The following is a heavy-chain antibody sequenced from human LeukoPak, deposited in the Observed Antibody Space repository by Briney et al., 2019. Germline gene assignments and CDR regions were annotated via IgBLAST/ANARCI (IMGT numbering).Heavy chain of an antibody. CDR1: GGSLSSYY. J-gene: IGHJ3*02. D-gene: IGHD3-9*01. Sequence: SETLSLTCTVSGGSLSSYYWSWIRQPPGKGLEWIGYISYSGTTNYNPSLKSRVTISIDTSKNQFSLKLSSVTAADTAVYYCARLGVLTGCYDAFDIWGQGTMVTVSS. CDR2: ISYSGTT. V-gene: IGHV4-59*01. CDR3: ARLGVLTGCYDAFDI.